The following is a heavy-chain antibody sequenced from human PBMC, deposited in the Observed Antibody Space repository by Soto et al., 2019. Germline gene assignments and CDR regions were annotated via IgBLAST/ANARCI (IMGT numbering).Heavy chain of an antibody. D-gene: IGHD2-8*01. Sequence: GGSLRLSCAASGFTFSYYGMHWVRQAPGKGLEWVALISYDENKKYYAASVKGRFTISRDNSKNTVYLQMDNLRVEDSAFYYCAKGAMYTNSLYGGDHWPPGTLVTASS. J-gene: IGHJ4*02. CDR2: ISYDENKK. V-gene: IGHV3-30*18. CDR1: GFTFSYYG. CDR3: AKGAMYTNSLYGGDH.